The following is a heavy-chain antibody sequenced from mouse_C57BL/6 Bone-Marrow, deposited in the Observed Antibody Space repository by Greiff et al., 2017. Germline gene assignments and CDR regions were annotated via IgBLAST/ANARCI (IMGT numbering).Heavy chain of an antibody. CDR3: TTDGNFSVFAY. J-gene: IGHJ3*01. CDR1: GFNIKDDY. CDR2: IDPENGDT. Sequence: EVQLQQSGAELVRPGASVKLSCTASGFNIKDDYMPWVKQRPEQGLEWIGWIDPENGDTEYASKFQGKATITADTSSNTAYLQLSSLTSEDTAVYYCTTDGNFSVFAYWGQGTLVTVSA. D-gene: IGHD2-1*01. V-gene: IGHV14-4*01.